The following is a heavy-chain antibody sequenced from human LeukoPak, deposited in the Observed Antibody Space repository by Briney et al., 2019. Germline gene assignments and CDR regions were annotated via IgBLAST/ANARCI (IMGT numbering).Heavy chain of an antibody. D-gene: IGHD1-26*01. J-gene: IGHJ4*02. CDR3: ARGEVGPVSGFDY. CDR1: GDSVTSYY. Sequence: SETLSLTCTVSGDSVTSYYWNWIRQPPGKGLEWIGYIYYSGSTNYNPSLKSRVTISVDTSKNQFSLKLSSVTAADTAVYYCARGEVGPVSGFDYWGQGTLVTVSS. CDR2: IYYSGST. V-gene: IGHV4-59*02.